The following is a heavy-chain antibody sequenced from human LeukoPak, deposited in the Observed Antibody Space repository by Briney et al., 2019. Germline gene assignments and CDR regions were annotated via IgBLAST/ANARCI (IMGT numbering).Heavy chain of an antibody. CDR2: ISSSSYI. CDR3: ARGRGGSCRLNAFDI. V-gene: IGHV3-21*01. D-gene: IGHD2-15*01. J-gene: IGHJ3*02. Sequence: GGSLRLTCAASGFTFSSYSMNWVRQAPGKGLEWISSISSSSYIYYADSVKGRFTISRDNAKNSLYLQMNSLRAEDTAVYYCARGRGGSCRLNAFDIWGQGTMVTVSS. CDR1: GFTFSSYS.